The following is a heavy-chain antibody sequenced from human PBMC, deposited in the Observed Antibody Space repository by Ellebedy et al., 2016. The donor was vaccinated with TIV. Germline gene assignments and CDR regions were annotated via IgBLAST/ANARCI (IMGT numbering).Heavy chain of an antibody. D-gene: IGHD1-14*01. V-gene: IGHV4-59*12. CDR1: GGSIYGFF. Sequence: MPSETLSLTCTVSGGSIYGFFFSWIRHAPGRALAWPGYVVYTGNTYYNPSLRSRVAMSVDTSKNQFPLSLTSVTAADTAVYYCAKARDRSLDQWGQGTLVTVSS. J-gene: IGHJ4*02. CDR3: AKARDRSLDQ. CDR2: VVYTGNT.